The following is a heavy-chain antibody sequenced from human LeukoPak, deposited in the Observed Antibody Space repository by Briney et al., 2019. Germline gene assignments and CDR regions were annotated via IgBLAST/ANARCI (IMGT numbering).Heavy chain of an antibody. CDR2: IRYDGSNK. V-gene: IGHV3-30*02. D-gene: IGHD3-3*01. CDR3: AKGEITIFGVGSPTY. Sequence: GGSLKHSCAASGFTLSRYGMHWLRQAPGQGLKWEAFIRYDGSNKYYADSVKGRFTISRDNSKNTLYLQMNSLRAEDTAVYYCAKGEITIFGVGSPTYWGQGTLGTVAS. CDR1: GFTLSRYG. J-gene: IGHJ4*02.